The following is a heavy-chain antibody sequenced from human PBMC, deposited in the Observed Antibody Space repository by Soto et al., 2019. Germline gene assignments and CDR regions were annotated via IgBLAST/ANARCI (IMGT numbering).Heavy chain of an antibody. CDR1: GYTLTELS. CDR2: FDPEDGET. J-gene: IGHJ6*02. V-gene: IGHV1-24*01. CDR3: ATRGGSYYDILTGYSPYYYGMDV. D-gene: IGHD3-9*01. Sequence: ASVKVSCKVSGYTLTELSMHWVRQAPGKGLEWMGGFDPEDGETIYAQKFQGRVTMTEDTSTDTAYMELSSLRSEDTAVYYCATRGGSYYDILTGYSPYYYGMDVWGQGTTVTVS.